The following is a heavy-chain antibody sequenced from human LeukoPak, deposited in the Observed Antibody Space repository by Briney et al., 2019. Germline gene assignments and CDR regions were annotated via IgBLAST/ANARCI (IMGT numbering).Heavy chain of an antibody. CDR1: GYSFTNYW. Sequence: PGESLKVSCKGSGYSFTNYWIGWVRQMPGKGLEWMGIIDPGDSDTRYSPSFQGQVTISADKSISTAYLQWSTLKASDTAMYYCARTGYSSGWYGGFDIWGQGTLVTVSS. J-gene: IGHJ3*02. CDR2: IDPGDSDT. V-gene: IGHV5-51*01. CDR3: ARTGYSSGWYGGFDI. D-gene: IGHD6-19*01.